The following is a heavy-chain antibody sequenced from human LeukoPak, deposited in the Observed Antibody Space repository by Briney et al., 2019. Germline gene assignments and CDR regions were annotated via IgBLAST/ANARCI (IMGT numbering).Heavy chain of an antibody. V-gene: IGHV1-2*02. Sequence: ASVKVSCKASRYTFTGYYMHWARQAPGQGLEWKGWINPNSGSTNYAQKLQGRVTLTRDTSISTAYMELSRLRSDDTAVYCCTRDGDTAMVDYGGQGTLVTVPS. CDR3: TRDGDTAMVDY. D-gene: IGHD5-18*01. J-gene: IGHJ4*02. CDR1: RYTFTGYY. CDR2: INPNSGST.